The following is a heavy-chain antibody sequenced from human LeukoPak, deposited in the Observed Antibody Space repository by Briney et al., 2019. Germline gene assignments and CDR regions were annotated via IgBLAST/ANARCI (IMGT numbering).Heavy chain of an antibody. J-gene: IGHJ4*02. CDR1: GFTFSSYW. CDR2: IKQDGSEK. D-gene: IGHD2-8*01. Sequence: GGSLRFSCAASGFTFSSYWMSWVRQAPGKGLEWVANIKQDGSEKYYVDSVKGRFTISRDNAKNSLYLQMNSLRAEDTAVYYCARDLPVGYCTNGVCYTDYFDYWGQGTLVTVSS. CDR3: ARDLPVGYCTNGVCYTDYFDY. V-gene: IGHV3-7*01.